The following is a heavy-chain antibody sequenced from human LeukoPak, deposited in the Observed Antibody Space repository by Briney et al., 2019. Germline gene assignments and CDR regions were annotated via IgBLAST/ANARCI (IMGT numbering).Heavy chain of an antibody. CDR1: GGTFSSYA. J-gene: IGHJ4*02. CDR2: IIPIFGTA. Sequence: SVKVSCKASGGTFSSYAISWVRQAPGQGLEWMGGIIPIFGTANYAQKFQGRVTITADESTSTAYMELSSLRSEDTAVYYCATATDYGGNSGSDYWGQGTLVTVSS. V-gene: IGHV1-69*01. D-gene: IGHD4-23*01. CDR3: ATATDYGGNSGSDY.